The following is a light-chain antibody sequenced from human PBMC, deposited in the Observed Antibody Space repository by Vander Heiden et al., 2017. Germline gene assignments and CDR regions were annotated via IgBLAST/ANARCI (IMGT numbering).Light chain of an antibody. Sequence: QSALTPSPSASGSPVQSVTISCTGTSRDIGGYDHVSWYKWHPGKAPKLIIYDVTKRPSGVPDRFSGSKSGNTASLTVSGLQAEDEADYFCSSYLVTGDYVFGTGTKVTVL. J-gene: IGLJ1*01. CDR1: SRDIGGYDH. CDR2: DVT. CDR3: SSYLVTGDYV. V-gene: IGLV2-8*01.